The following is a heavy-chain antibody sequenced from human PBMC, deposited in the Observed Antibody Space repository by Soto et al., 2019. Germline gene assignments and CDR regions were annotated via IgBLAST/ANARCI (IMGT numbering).Heavy chain of an antibody. Sequence: EVQLVESGGGLVQPGGSLRLSCVASGFTFSSHWMSWVRQAPGKGLEWVANIRQDGDEKYHVGSVKGRFTISRDNAKNSVYLEMTSLRVDDTAVYYCATGGPDYGARPLNHWGQGSLVTVSS. V-gene: IGHV3-7*01. CDR1: GFTFSSHW. CDR3: ATGGPDYGARPLNH. D-gene: IGHD4-17*01. J-gene: IGHJ5*02. CDR2: IRQDGDEK.